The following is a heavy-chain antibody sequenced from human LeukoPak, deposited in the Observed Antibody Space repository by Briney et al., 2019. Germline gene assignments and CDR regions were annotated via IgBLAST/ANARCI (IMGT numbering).Heavy chain of an antibody. J-gene: IGHJ6*03. V-gene: IGHV4-4*07. CDR2: IYTSGST. CDR3: ARGSGYSYGYRVNYYYYMDV. Sequence: SETLSLTCTVSGGSISSYYWSWIRQPAGKGLEWIGRIYTSGSTNYNPSLKSRVTMSVDTSKNQFSLKLSSVTAADTAVYYCARGSGYSYGYRVNYYYYMDVWGKGTTVTISS. D-gene: IGHD5-18*01. CDR1: GGSISSYY.